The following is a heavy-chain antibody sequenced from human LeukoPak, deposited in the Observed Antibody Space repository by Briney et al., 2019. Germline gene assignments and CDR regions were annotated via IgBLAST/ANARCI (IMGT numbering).Heavy chain of an antibody. J-gene: IGHJ4*02. CDR3: AREGPETYNFDF. D-gene: IGHD5-18*01. CDR1: GYTFTGYY. Sequence: VKVSCKASGYTFTGYYMHWVRQAPGQGLEYMGIIRPSGSTAYAQKFQGRVTMTRDTSTSAVYMELSSLRSEDTAVYYCAREGPETYNFDFWGQGTQVTVSS. V-gene: IGHV1-46*01. CDR2: IRPSGST.